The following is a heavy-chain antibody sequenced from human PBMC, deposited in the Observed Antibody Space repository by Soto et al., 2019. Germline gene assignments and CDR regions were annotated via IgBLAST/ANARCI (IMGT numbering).Heavy chain of an antibody. Sequence: ASVTVSCKSSADSFTDYYIHWVRQAHGQGFEWMGWINPNGGVTKYAQKFQGWVSMTRDTSIRTVYMQLSRLRSDDTAVYYCARDDVHCSGGRCYGVPMDVWGKGTTVTVSS. CDR2: INPNGGVT. CDR1: ADSFTDYY. V-gene: IGHV1-2*04. D-gene: IGHD2-15*01. CDR3: ARDDVHCSGGRCYGVPMDV. J-gene: IGHJ6*03.